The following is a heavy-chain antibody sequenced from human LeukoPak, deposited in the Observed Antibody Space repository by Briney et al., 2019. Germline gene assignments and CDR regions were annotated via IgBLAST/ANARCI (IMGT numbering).Heavy chain of an antibody. CDR3: ARASYSYDINGWVPFDY. CDR2: INPNSGGT. Sequence: GASVKVSCKASGYTFTGYYMNWVRQAPGQGLEWMGWINPNSGGTNYAQKFQGRVTMTRDTSISTAYMELSRLRSDDTAVYYCARASYSYDINGWVPFDYWGQGTLVTVSS. D-gene: IGHD3-22*01. CDR1: GYTFTGYY. V-gene: IGHV1-2*02. J-gene: IGHJ4*02.